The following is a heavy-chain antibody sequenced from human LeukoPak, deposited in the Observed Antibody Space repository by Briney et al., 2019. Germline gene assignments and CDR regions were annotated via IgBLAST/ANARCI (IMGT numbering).Heavy chain of an antibody. V-gene: IGHV3-15*05. D-gene: IGHD2-2*01. CDR1: GLSLNYDW. Sequence: GGFLRLSCVASGLSLNYDWMSWVRQAPGKGLEWVGRIKSKTDGETTGYAAPVKGRFTISRDDSKNTLYLQMNSLETEDTAVYHCARERYCSSSSCPGALDIWGQGTEVTVSS. J-gene: IGHJ3*02. CDR3: ARERYCSSSSCPGALDI. CDR2: IKSKTDGETT.